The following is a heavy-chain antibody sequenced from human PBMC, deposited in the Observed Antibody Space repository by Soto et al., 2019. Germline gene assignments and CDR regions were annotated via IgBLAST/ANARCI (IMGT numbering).Heavy chain of an antibody. CDR1: GYTFTSYD. CDR3: ARDFHYYDSSGMSDVFDI. CDR2: MHPNNGYR. Sequence: QVQLVQSGAEVKKPGASVKVSCKASGYTFTSYDINWVRQATGQGLEWVGWMHPNNGYRGYAQKFQGRLTITRNTYISTAYLALSSLRSEDTAVYYCARDFHYYDSSGMSDVFDIWGQGTMVTVSS. V-gene: IGHV1-8*01. J-gene: IGHJ3*02. D-gene: IGHD3-22*01.